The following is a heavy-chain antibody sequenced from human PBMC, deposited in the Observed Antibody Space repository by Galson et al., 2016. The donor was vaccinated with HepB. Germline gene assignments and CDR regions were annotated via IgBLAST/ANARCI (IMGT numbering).Heavy chain of an antibody. CDR3: ARLSYAYGYY. Sequence: SETLSPTCGVFGGSLSGFYWYWIRQPPGKGLEWIGEISHHGGTKYNSSLKSRVSMSVGTSRTEMSLRLPSVTAADTAVYYCARLSYAYGYYWGQGTLVTVSS. D-gene: IGHD3-10*01. J-gene: IGHJ4*02. CDR1: GGSLSGFY. CDR2: ISHHGGT. V-gene: IGHV4-34*01.